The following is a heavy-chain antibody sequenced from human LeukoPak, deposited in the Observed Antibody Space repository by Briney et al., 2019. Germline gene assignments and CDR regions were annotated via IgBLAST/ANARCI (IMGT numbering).Heavy chain of an antibody. J-gene: IGHJ4*02. V-gene: IGHV3-21*01. D-gene: IGHD3-10*01. CDR2: ISSSSSYI. CDR1: GFTFSSYS. CDR3: ARARRIWFGESHFDY. Sequence: GGSLRLSCAASGFTFSSYSMNWVRQAPGKGLEWVSSISSSSSYIYYADSVKGRFTISRDNAKNSLYLQMNSLRAEDTAVYYCARARRIWFGESHFDYWGQGTLVTVSS.